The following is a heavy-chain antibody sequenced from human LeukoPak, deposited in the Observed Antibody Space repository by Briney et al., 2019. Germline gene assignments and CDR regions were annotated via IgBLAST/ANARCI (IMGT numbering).Heavy chain of an antibody. J-gene: IGHJ4*02. V-gene: IGHV3-23*01. CDR2: ISGSGSST. Sequence: GGSLRLSCAASGFTFSNYAMSWGREAPGEGLEWGSGISGSGSSTSYADSVKSRFTISRDNSKNTLYLQMNSLRAKDTAAVYYCAKTPTVTTVPDYWGQGTLVTVSS. CDR1: GFTFSNYA. D-gene: IGHD4-11*01. CDR3: AKTPTVTTVPDY.